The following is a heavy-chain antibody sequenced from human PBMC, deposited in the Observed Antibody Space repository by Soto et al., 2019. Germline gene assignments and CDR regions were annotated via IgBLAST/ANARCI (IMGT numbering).Heavy chain of an antibody. CDR2: IYYSGST. D-gene: IGHD6-19*01. Sequence: SETLSLTCTVSGGSISSYYWSWIRQPPGKGLEWIGYIYYSGSTNYNPSLKSRVTISVDTSKNQFSLKLSSVTAADTAVYYCARSYSSGWNPSNFDYWGQGTLVTVSS. CDR1: GGSISSYY. V-gene: IGHV4-59*01. J-gene: IGHJ4*02. CDR3: ARSYSSGWNPSNFDY.